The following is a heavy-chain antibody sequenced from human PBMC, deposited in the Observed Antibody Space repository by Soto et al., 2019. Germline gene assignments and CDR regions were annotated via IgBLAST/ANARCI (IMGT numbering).Heavy chain of an antibody. CDR3: ARTPLLRYFDWPPLY. CDR1: GGTFSSYA. V-gene: IGHV1-69*13. J-gene: IGHJ4*02. CDR2: IIPIFGTA. Sequence: SVKVSCKASGGTFSSYAISWVRQAPGQGLEWMGGIIPIFGTANYAQKFQGRVTITADESTSTAYMELSSLRSEDTAVYYCARTPLLRYFDWPPLYWGQGTLVTVS. D-gene: IGHD3-9*01.